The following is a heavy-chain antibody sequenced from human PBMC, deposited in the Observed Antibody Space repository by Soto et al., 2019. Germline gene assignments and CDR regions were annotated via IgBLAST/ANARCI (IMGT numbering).Heavy chain of an antibody. V-gene: IGHV4-39*01. CDR3: ARQKRYCSGRNCYKSAFDI. D-gene: IGHD2-15*01. CDR1: GGSISSSSYY. J-gene: IGHJ3*02. CDR2: IYYSGST. Sequence: QLQLQESGPGLVKPSETLSLTCTVSGGSISSSSYYWGWIRQPPGKGLEWIGSIYYSGSTYYNPSLKSRVTISVDTSKNQFSLKLSSVTAADTAVYYCARQKRYCSGRNCYKSAFDIWGQGTMVTVSS.